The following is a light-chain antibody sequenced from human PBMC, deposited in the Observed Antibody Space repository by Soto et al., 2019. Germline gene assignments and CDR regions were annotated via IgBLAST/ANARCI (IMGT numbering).Light chain of an antibody. CDR2: DAS. J-gene: IGKJ5*01. CDR1: QSVAFSS. V-gene: IGKV3-11*01. Sequence: EIVLTQSPCTLSFSPWETSTLSFSASQSVAFSSLTWYQQKPGQAPRLLIYDASNRATGIPARFSGSGSGTDFTLTISSLEPEDFAVYYCQQRSNSITFGQGTRLEIK. CDR3: QQRSNSIT.